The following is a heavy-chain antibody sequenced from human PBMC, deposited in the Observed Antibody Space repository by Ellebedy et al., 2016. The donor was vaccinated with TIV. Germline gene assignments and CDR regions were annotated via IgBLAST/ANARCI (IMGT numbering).Heavy chain of an antibody. Sequence: SETLSLXCTVSGGSISSYYWSWIRQPPGKGLEWIGYIYYSGSTNYNPSLKSRVTISVDTSKNQFSLKLSSVTAADTAVYYCARSIVGATYRLEGVDYWGQGTLVTVSS. CDR3: ARSIVGATYRLEGVDY. CDR1: GGSISSYY. CDR2: IYYSGST. D-gene: IGHD1-26*01. V-gene: IGHV4-59*12. J-gene: IGHJ4*02.